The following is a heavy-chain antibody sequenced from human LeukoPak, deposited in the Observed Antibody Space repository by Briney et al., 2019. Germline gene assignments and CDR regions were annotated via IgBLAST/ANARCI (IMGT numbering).Heavy chain of an antibody. V-gene: IGHV4-4*07. Sequence: SETLTLTCTVSGGSISSYYWSWIRQPAGKGLEWIGRIYTSGSTNYNPSLKSRVTMSVDTSKNQFSLKLSSVTAADTAVYYCARTTVTTLYFDLWGRGTLVTVSS. CDR1: GGSISSYY. CDR3: ARTTVTTLYFDL. D-gene: IGHD4-11*01. J-gene: IGHJ2*01. CDR2: IYTSGST.